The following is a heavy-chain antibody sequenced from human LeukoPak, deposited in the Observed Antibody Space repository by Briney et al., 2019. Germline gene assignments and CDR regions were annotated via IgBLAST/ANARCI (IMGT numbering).Heavy chain of an antibody. J-gene: IGHJ6*02. CDR3: ARGEYYDFWSGYNSNYYYYGMDV. D-gene: IGHD3-3*01. Sequence: GASVKVSCKASGYTFTSYDINWVRQATGQGLEWMGWMNPNSGNTGYAQKFQGRVTMTRNTSISTAYMELSSLRSEDTAVYYCARGEYYDFWSGYNSNYYYYGMDVWGQGTTVTVS. V-gene: IGHV1-8*01. CDR1: GYTFTSYD. CDR2: MNPNSGNT.